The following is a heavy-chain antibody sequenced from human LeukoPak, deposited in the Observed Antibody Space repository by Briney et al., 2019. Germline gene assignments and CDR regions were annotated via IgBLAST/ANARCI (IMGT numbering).Heavy chain of an antibody. CDR3: ARPSAYSSSPGAFDI. CDR1: GGSISSSSYY. Sequence: SETQSLTCTVSGGSISSSSYYWGWIRQPPGRGLEWIGRIYYSGSTYYNPSLKSRVTISVDTSKNQFSLKLSSVTAADTAVYYCARPSAYSSSPGAFDIWGQGTMVTVSS. D-gene: IGHD6-6*01. CDR2: IYYSGST. J-gene: IGHJ3*02. V-gene: IGHV4-39*01.